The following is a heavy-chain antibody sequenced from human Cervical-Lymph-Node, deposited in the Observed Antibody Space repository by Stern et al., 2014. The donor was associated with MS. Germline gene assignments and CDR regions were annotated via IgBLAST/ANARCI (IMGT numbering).Heavy chain of an antibody. D-gene: IGHD3-10*01. Sequence: VQLVESGAEVKKPGSSVRVSCKASGGSFKSYAFNWLRQAPGQGLEWMGDIVPMFAKANYAQKFQGRVNVTADEATKTVYMELSFLTSEDAAVYYCARERSIHYPAFAPWGQGTLVTVSS. CDR1: GGSFKSYA. J-gene: IGHJ5*02. V-gene: IGHV1-69*01. CDR2: IVPMFAKA. CDR3: ARERSIHYPAFAP.